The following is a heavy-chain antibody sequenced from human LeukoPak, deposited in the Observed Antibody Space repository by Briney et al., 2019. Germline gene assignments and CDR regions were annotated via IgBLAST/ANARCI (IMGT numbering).Heavy chain of an antibody. Sequence: GGSLRLSCSVSGFTFSTYGMHWVRQAPGKGLEWVAFIRDDGSNKYYADSVKGRFTISRDNAKNSLYLQMNSLRAEDTAVYYCARGVGYDFWSGYYPFFDYWGQGTLVTVSS. CDR2: IRDDGSNK. J-gene: IGHJ4*02. CDR3: ARGVGYDFWSGYYPFFDY. CDR1: GFTFSTYG. D-gene: IGHD3-3*01. V-gene: IGHV3-30*02.